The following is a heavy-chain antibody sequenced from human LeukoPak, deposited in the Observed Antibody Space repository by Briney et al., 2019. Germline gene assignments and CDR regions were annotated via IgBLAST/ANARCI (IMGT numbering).Heavy chain of an antibody. CDR2: INEDVSEK. CDR3: ARDRHGDPGDWYFDL. CDR1: GFTFNTHW. Sequence: PGGALRLSCAAFGFTFNTHWMSWVRRAPGKGLEWVANINEDVSEKYYVDSVKGRFTISRDNSQNSLFLQMNSLRVEATAVDYCARDRHGDPGDWYFDLWGRGTLVTVSS. V-gene: IGHV3-7*01. D-gene: IGHD4-17*01. J-gene: IGHJ2*01.